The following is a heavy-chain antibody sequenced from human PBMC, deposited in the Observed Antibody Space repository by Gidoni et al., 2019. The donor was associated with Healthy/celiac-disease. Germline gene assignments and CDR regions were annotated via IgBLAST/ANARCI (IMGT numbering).Heavy chain of an antibody. V-gene: IGHV5-51*01. CDR3: ALGTPPPTSSSWDPLTPDANYYYMDV. CDR2: IYPGDSET. CDR1: GYSFTSYS. J-gene: IGHJ6*03. Sequence: EVQLVQSGAELKQPGASLKISCKGSGYSFTSYSICCVRQMPGKGLEWMGIIYPGDSETGDSPSFQGQVTTAAHKSISTAYLQWSRLKASDTAMYYCALGTPPPTSSSWDPLTPDANYYYMDVWGKGTTVTVSS. D-gene: IGHD6-13*01.